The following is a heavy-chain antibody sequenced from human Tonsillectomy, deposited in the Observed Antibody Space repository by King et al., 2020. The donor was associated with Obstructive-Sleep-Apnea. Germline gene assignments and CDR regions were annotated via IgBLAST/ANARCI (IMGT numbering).Heavy chain of an antibody. D-gene: IGHD2-8*01. CDR3: ARDLRNQCNGVCYTGHAFDI. CDR1: GGSISSYS. CDR2: IYYSGST. V-gene: IGHV4-59*01. J-gene: IGHJ3*02. Sequence: QLQESGPGLVKPSETLSLTCTVSGGSISSYSWSWIRQPPGKGLEWIGYIYYSGSTNYNPSLKGRVTISVDTSKNPFSLTLCSVTAADTAVYYCARDLRNQCNGVCYTGHAFDIWGQGTMVTVSS.